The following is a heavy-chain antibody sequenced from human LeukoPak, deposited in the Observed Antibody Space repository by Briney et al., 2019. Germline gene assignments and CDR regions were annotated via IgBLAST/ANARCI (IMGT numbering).Heavy chain of an antibody. D-gene: IGHD3-9*01. V-gene: IGHV4-38-2*02. CDR2: IYHSGST. CDR3: AREDDVLADNAFDI. Sequence: ETLSLTCTVSGYSISSGYYWGWIRQPPGKGLEWIGSIYHSGSTYYNPSLKSRVTISVDTSKNQFSLKLSSVTAADTAVYYCAREDDVLADNAFDIWGQGTMVTVSS. CDR1: GYSISSGYY. J-gene: IGHJ3*02.